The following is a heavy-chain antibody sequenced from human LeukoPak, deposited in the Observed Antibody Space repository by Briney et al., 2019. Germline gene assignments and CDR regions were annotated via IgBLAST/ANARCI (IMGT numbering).Heavy chain of an antibody. J-gene: IGHJ3*02. V-gene: IGHV4-39*07. CDR3: TRRAGTDSNGAFDI. CDR2: IYYDRST. CDR1: GGSISSSTYY. Sequence: SETLSLTCTVSGGSISSSTYYWGWIRQPPGKGLEWIGNIYYDRSTYYNPSLKSRVTISVDTSKNQFSLNLSSVTAADTAVYYCTRRAGTDSNGAFDIWGQGTMVTVSS. D-gene: IGHD6-19*01.